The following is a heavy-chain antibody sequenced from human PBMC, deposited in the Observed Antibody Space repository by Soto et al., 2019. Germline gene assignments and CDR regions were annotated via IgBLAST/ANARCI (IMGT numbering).Heavy chain of an antibody. V-gene: IGHV1-24*01. D-gene: IGHD2-8*01. CDR2: FDPEDGET. J-gene: IGHJ6*02. CDR1: GYTLTELS. Sequence: ASVKVSCKVSGYTLTELSMHWVRQAPGKGLEWMGGFDPEDGETIYAQKFQGRVTMTEDTSTDTAYMELSSLRSEVTAVYYCATKTDCTNGVCYRGWYYYGMDVWGQGTTVTVSS. CDR3: ATKTDCTNGVCYRGWYYYGMDV.